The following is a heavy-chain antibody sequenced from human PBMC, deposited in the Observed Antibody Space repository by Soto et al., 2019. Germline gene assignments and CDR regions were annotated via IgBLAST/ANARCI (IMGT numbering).Heavy chain of an antibody. CDR2: IIPICGTA. Sequence: SVKVSCKASGGTLSSYATSWARQAPGQGLEWMGGIIPICGTANYAQKFQGRVTITADESTSTAYMELSSLRSEDTAVYYCARQNGGTLRWYYYRMDVWGQGTKVTVYS. CDR1: GGTLSSYA. J-gene: IGHJ6*02. CDR3: ARQNGGTLRWYYYRMDV. D-gene: IGHD7-27*01. V-gene: IGHV1-69*13.